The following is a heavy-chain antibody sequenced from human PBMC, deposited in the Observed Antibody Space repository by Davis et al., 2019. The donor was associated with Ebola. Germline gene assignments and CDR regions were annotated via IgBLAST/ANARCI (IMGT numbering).Heavy chain of an antibody. D-gene: IGHD1-7*01. CDR3: ARHWNNWNFFDY. CDR2: IYYSGNT. CDR1: GDSITGSRYH. V-gene: IGHV4-39*01. J-gene: IGHJ4*02. Sequence: PSETLSLTCTVSGDSITGSRYHWAWIRQPPGKELEWLGTIYYSGNTFYHPSLNSRVTISVDTSKNQFFLKLPSATAADTAVYYCARHWNNWNFFDYWGQGALVTVSS.